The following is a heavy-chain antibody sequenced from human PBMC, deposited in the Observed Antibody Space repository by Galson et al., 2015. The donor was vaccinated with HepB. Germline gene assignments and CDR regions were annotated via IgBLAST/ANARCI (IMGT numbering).Heavy chain of an antibody. CDR2: IHPDDSDA. D-gene: IGHD6-13*01. Sequence: QSGAEVKKPGESLKISRKGSGYIFTNDWIAWVRQTPGKGLECMGIIHPDDSDARYSPSFQGPVTFSADKSISTAYLQWSSLEASDTAIYYCARVGTDPDIAAAGNYYYYYMDVWGTGTTVTVS. CDR1: GYIFTNDW. J-gene: IGHJ6*03. CDR3: ARVGTDPDIAAAGNYYYYYMDV. V-gene: IGHV5-51*03.